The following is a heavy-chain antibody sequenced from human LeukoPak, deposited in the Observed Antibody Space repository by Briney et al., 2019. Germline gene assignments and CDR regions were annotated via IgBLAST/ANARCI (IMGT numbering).Heavy chain of an antibody. CDR1: GFTFSNAW. V-gene: IGHV3-15*01. Sequence: GGSLRLSCAASGFTFSNAWMSWVRQAPGKGLEWVGRIKSKTDGGTTDYAAPVKGRFTISRDDSENTLYVQMNSLKTEDTAVYYCTTEGGYSGYDSFYFDYWGQGTLVTVSS. CDR2: IKSKTDGGTT. J-gene: IGHJ4*02. CDR3: TTEGGYSGYDSFYFDY. D-gene: IGHD5-12*01.